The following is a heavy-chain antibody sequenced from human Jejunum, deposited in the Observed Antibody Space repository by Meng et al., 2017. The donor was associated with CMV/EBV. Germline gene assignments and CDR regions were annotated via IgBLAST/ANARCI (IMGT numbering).Heavy chain of an antibody. V-gene: IGHV3-15*01. J-gene: IGHJ4*02. D-gene: IGHD3-16*01. CDR3: TTGAPGGTYFDY. Sequence: SGLSFDIKWIGWVRQAPGKGLEWVGRIKSKKDGTTTDYAAPVKGRFTISRDDSKNTVYLQMNSLKTEDAAMYYCTTGAPGGTYFDYWGRGTLVTVSS. CDR2: IKSKKDGTTT. CDR1: GLSFDIKW.